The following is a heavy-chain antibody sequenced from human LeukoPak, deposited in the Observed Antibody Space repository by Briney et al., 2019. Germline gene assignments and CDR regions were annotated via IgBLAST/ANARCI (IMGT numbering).Heavy chain of an antibody. D-gene: IGHD3-22*01. CDR3: AREYYDPGGT. J-gene: IGHJ5*02. CDR2: IIPIFGTA. Sequence: SVKVSCKASGGTFSSYAISWVRQAPGQGLEWMGGIIPIFGTANYAQKFQGRVTITADESTSTAYMELSSLRSEDTAVYCCAREYYDPGGTWGQGTLVTVSS. V-gene: IGHV1-69*13. CDR1: GGTFSSYA.